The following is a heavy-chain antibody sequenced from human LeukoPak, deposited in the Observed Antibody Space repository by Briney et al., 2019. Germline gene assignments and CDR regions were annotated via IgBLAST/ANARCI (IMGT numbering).Heavy chain of an antibody. CDR1: GGSISNYY. CDR3: ARDSYGSGSSTIDY. CDR2: ISAPGST. V-gene: IGHV4-4*07. Sequence: SGTLSLTCTVSGGSISNYYWSWIRQSAGKGLEWIGRISAPGSTTYNPSLKSRVTMSLDTSKSQFSLKLNSMTAADTAVYYCARDSYGSGSSTIDYWGQGTLVTVSS. D-gene: IGHD3-10*01. J-gene: IGHJ4*02.